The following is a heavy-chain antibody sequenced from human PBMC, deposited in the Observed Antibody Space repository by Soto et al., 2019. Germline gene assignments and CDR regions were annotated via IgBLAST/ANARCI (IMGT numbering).Heavy chain of an antibody. CDR3: AREPLD. Sequence: SLPWTFSGGSISSGGYYWSWIRQHPGKGLEWIGDIYYSGNTYYNPSLKSRVTISVDTSKNQFSLKVSSVTAADTAVYYCAREPLDWGQGTLVTVSS. CDR2: IYYSGNT. CDR1: GGSISSGGYY. V-gene: IGHV4-31*02. J-gene: IGHJ4*02.